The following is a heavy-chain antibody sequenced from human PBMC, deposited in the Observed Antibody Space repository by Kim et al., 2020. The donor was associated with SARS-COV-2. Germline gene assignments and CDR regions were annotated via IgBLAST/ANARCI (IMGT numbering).Heavy chain of an antibody. Sequence: SETLSLTCTVSGGSISSYYWSWIRQPPGKGLEWIGYIYYSGSTNYNPSLKSRVTLSVDTSKNQFSLKLSSVTAADTAVYYCARPNYYYYYGMDVWGQGTTVTVSS. CDR2: IYYSGST. CDR1: GGSISSYY. V-gene: IGHV4-59*01. J-gene: IGHJ6*02. CDR3: ARPNYYYYYGMDV.